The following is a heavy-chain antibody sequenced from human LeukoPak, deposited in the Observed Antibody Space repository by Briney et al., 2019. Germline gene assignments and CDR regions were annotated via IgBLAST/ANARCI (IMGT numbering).Heavy chain of an antibody. CDR3: ARAPPYYDFWSGYYYYYMDV. CDR2: IYHSGST. J-gene: IGHJ6*03. CDR1: GGSTSSGGYY. V-gene: IGHV4-30-2*01. Sequence: SETLSLTCTVSGGSTSSGGYYWSWIRQPPGKGLEWIGYIYHSGSTYYNPSLKSRATISVDSSKNQFSLKLSSVTAADTAVYYCARAPPYYDFWSGYYYYYMDVWGKGTTVTVSS. D-gene: IGHD3-3*01.